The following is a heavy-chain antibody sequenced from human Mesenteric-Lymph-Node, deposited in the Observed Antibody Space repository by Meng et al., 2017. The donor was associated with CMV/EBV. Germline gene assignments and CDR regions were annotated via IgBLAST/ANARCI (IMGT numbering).Heavy chain of an antibody. CDR2: ISPYKGNT. CDR1: GYTFTSYG. D-gene: IGHD2-8*01. Sequence: ASVTVSCKASGYTFTSYGIRRVRQAPGQGLEWMGWISPYKGNTNYAQKLQGRVTMTTDTSTSTAYMELRSMRSGDTAVYYCARELMGWESVDYWGQGTLVTVSS. CDR3: ARELMGWESVDY. J-gene: IGHJ4*02. V-gene: IGHV1-18*01.